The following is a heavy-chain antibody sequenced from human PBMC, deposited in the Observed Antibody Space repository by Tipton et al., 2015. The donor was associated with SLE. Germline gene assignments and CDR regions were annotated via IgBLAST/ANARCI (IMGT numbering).Heavy chain of an antibody. J-gene: IGHJ4*02. Sequence: TLSLTCTVSGGSISSHYWCWSRQPPGKGLELIGYIYYSGSTNTNPSPKSRVTISVDTSKNQISLQLSSVTAADTAAYYCARQTDQLSVGDCGQGTLVTVSA. CDR3: ARQTDQLSVGD. CDR2: IYYSGST. V-gene: IGHV4-59*08. D-gene: IGHD1-1*01. CDR1: GGSISSHY.